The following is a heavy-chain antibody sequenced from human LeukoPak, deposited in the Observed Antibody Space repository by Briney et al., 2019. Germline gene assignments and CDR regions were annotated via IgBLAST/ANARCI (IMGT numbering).Heavy chain of an antibody. CDR3: ARVPTDYRGNRFDP. CDR2: IYYSGST. Sequence: PSETLSLTCTVSGGSISSGDYYWSWIRQPPGKGLEWIGYIYYSGSTYYNPSLKSRVTISVDTSKNQFSLKLSSVTAADTAVYYCARVPTDYRGNRFDPWGQGTLVTVSS. V-gene: IGHV4-30-4*01. CDR1: GGSISSGDYY. J-gene: IGHJ5*02. D-gene: IGHD4-11*01.